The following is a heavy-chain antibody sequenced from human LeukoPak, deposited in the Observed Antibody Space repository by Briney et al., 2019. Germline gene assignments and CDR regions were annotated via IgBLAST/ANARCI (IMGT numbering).Heavy chain of an antibody. Sequence: GASVKVSCKASGYTFTSYGISWVRQAPGQGLEWMGWISAYNGNTNYAQKLQGRVTMTTDTSTSTAYMELRSLRSDDTAVYYCARDRSFWSGYFDAFDIWGQGTMVTVSS. V-gene: IGHV1-18*01. CDR1: GYTFTSYG. D-gene: IGHD3-3*01. CDR3: ARDRSFWSGYFDAFDI. J-gene: IGHJ3*02. CDR2: ISAYNGNT.